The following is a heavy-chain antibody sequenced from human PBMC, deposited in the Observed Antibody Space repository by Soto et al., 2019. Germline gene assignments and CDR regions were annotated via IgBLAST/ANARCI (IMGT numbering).Heavy chain of an antibody. Sequence: GGSLRLSCASSGGIFISYWMHWVRQAPGKGLVWVSRINSDGSSTSYADSVKGRFTISRDNAKNTLYLQMNSLRAEDTAVYYCARRHSSGWYGAWGQGTLVTVSS. J-gene: IGHJ4*02. D-gene: IGHD6-19*01. CDR2: INSDGSST. CDR3: ARRHSSGWYGA. CDR1: GGIFISYW. V-gene: IGHV3-74*01.